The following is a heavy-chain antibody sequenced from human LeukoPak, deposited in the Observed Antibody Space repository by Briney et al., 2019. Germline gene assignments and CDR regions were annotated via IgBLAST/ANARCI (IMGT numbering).Heavy chain of an antibody. Sequence: GESLRPSCAASGFTFSDYYMSWIRQAPGKGLEWVSYISSSSSYTNHADSVKGRFTISTNNAKNSLYLQMNSLRAEDTAVYYCTRVGYYDFWGQGTMVTVSS. V-gene: IGHV3-11*05. CDR2: ISSSSSYT. J-gene: IGHJ3*01. D-gene: IGHD3-10*01. CDR3: TRVGYYDF. CDR1: GFTFSDYY.